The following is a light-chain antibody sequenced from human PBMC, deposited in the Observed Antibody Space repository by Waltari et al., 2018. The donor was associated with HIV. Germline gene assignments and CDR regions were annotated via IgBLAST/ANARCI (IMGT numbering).Light chain of an antibody. CDR3: QVWDSDTGV. CDR2: DNN. V-gene: IGLV3-9*01. Sequence: SYELTQTPSVSVSLGQTATVACGGDNLASKDVHWYQQKPGRPPVLVIYDNNKRPSGLPGRFSGFNSGITATLTISGAQGDDEADYYCQVWDSDTGVFGSGTKVTVL. J-gene: IGLJ1*01. CDR1: NLASKD.